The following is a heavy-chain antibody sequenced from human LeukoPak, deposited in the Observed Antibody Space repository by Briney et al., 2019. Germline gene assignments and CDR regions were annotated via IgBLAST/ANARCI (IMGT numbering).Heavy chain of an antibody. CDR2: INWNGGST. CDR3: AKDLAHYYHSSGYYSY. J-gene: IGHJ4*02. Sequence: GGSLRLSCAASGFTFDDYGMSWVRHAPGKGLEWVSGINWNGGSTGYADSVKGRFTISRDNSKNTLYLQMNSLRAEDTAVYYCAKDLAHYYHSSGYYSYWGQGTLVTVSS. V-gene: IGHV3-20*04. D-gene: IGHD3-22*01. CDR1: GFTFDDYG.